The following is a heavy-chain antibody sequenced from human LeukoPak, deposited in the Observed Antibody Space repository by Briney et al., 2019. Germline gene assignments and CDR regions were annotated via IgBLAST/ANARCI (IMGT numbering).Heavy chain of an antibody. V-gene: IGHV3-21*01. CDR3: ARTLAVAGLFDY. Sequence: GGSLRLSCAASGFTFSSYSMNWVRQAPGKGLEWVSSISSSSSYIYYADSVKGRFTISRDNAKNSLYLQMDSLRAEDTAVYYCARTLAVAGLFDYWGQGTLVTVSS. D-gene: IGHD6-19*01. CDR1: GFTFSSYS. CDR2: ISSSSSYI. J-gene: IGHJ4*02.